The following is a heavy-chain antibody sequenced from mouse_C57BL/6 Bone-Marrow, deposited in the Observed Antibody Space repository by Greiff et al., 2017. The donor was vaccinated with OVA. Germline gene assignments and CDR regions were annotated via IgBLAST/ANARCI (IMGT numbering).Heavy chain of an antibody. CDR1: GFTFSSYG. V-gene: IGHV5-6*02. D-gene: IGHD1-1*01. CDR3: ARPYYGSSSLVSY. J-gene: IGHJ3*01. Sequence: DVKLVESGGDLVKPGGSLKLSCAASGFTFSSYGMSWVRQTPDKRLEWVATISSGGSYTYYPDSVKGRFTISRDNAKNTLYLQMSSLKSEDTAMYYCARPYYGSSSLVSYWGQGTLVTVSA. CDR2: ISSGGSYT.